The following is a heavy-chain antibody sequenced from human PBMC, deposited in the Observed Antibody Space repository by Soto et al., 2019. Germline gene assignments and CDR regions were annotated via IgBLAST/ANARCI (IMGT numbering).Heavy chain of an antibody. J-gene: IGHJ5*02. CDR2: ISYDGSNK. CDR1: GFTFSSYG. CDR3: AKGEWIDP. Sequence: QVQLVESGGGVVQPGRSLRLSCAASGFTFSSYGMHWVRQAPGKGLEWVAVISYDGSNKYYADSVKGRFTISRDNSKNTLYLQMNSLRAEDTAVYYCAKGEWIDPWGQGTLVTVSS. V-gene: IGHV3-30*18.